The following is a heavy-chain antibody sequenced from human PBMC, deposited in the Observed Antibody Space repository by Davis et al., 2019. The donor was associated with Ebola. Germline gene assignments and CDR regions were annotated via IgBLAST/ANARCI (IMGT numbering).Heavy chain of an antibody. CDR1: GWSFSGYY. CDR3: ARSSSLRLPDY. CDR2: IIHSGSA. V-gene: IGHV4-34*12. J-gene: IGHJ4*02. D-gene: IGHD6-6*01. Sequence: MPSEALSLTCAVYGWSFSGYYWSWIRQPPGKGLEWIGEIIHSGSANYNPSLKSRVTISVDTSKNQFSLKLTSVTAADTAVYYCARSSSLRLPDYWGQGTRVTVSS.